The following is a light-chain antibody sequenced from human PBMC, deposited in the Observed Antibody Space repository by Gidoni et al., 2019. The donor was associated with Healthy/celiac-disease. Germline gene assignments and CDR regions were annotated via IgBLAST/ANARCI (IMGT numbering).Light chain of an antibody. J-gene: IGLJ1*01. CDR2: KDS. Sequence: YNLTQPPPVPVLPGQTARITCSGDVLAKKYARWFQQKPGQAPVLVIYKDSERPSGIPERFSGSSSGTTVTLTISGAQVEDEADYYCYSAADNNLNVFGTGTKVTVL. V-gene: IGLV3-27*01. CDR3: YSAADNNLNV. CDR1: VLAKKY.